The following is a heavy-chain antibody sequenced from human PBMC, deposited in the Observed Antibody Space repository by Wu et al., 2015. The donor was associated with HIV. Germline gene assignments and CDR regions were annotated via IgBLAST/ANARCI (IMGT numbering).Heavy chain of an antibody. CDR2: FIPLFETA. D-gene: IGHD4-17*01. J-gene: IGHJ4*02. Sequence: VQLVQSGAEVKKPGSSVKVSCQASGGTFSTYGFNWVRQAPGQGLEWMGAFIPLFETATYAQKFQGRVTITTDESTSTAYMELSNLRSEDSAVYFCARGYDYGDYVSLDHWGQGALVTVSS. V-gene: IGHV1-69*05. CDR3: ARGYDYGDYVSLDH. CDR1: GGTFSTYG.